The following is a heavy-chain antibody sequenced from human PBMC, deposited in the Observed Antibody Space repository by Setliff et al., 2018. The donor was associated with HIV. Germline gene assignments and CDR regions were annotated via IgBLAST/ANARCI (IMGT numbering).Heavy chain of an antibody. V-gene: IGHV4-34*01. D-gene: IGHD2-8*02. Sequence: KPSETLSLTCAVYGGSFSSYYWNWIRQPPGKGLEWIGEINHSGTTNYNSSLKSRVTISEDSSKNQFSLRLTSVTAADTAVYYCARGRITGLYPGGEYFQHWGQGTVVTSPQ. J-gene: IGHJ1*01. CDR3: ARGRITGLYPGGEYFQH. CDR2: INHSGTT. CDR1: GGSFSSYY.